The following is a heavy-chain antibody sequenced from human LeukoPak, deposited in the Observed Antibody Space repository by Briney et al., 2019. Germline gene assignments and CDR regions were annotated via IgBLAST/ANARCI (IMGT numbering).Heavy chain of an antibody. D-gene: IGHD5-24*01. J-gene: IGHJ6*02. CDR2: IYSSGAT. V-gene: IGHV3-53*01. Sequence: GGSLRLSCAASGFTVSTNYMSWVRQAPGKGLEWVSVIYSSGATYYADSAQGRFTVSRDNSKNTLYVQMNSLRDEDTAMYYCVRMASNYYGMDVWGQGTTVTVSS. CDR1: GFTVSTNY. CDR3: VRMASNYYGMDV.